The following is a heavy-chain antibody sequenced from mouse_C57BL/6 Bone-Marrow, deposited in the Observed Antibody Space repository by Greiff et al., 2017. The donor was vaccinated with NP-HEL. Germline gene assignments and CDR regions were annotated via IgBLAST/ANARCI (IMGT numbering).Heavy chain of an antibody. Sequence: QVQLQQSGAELARPGASVKLSCKASGYTFTSYGISWVKQRPGQGLEWIGEIYPRSGNTYYIEKFKGKATLTADKSSSTAYMELRSLTSEDSAVYFCAPNYYGSSYDWYFDVWGTGTTVTVSS. V-gene: IGHV1-81*01. CDR2: IYPRSGNT. D-gene: IGHD1-1*01. CDR1: GYTFTSYG. J-gene: IGHJ1*03. CDR3: APNYYGSSYDWYFDV.